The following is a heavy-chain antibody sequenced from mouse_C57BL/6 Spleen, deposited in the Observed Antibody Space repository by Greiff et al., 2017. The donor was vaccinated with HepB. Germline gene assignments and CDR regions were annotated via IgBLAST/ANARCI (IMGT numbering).Heavy chain of an antibody. CDR3: TRELGRTYYFDY. V-gene: IGHV5-9-1*02. CDR2: ISSGGDYI. D-gene: IGHD4-1*01. CDR1: GFTFSSYA. Sequence: EVQLVESGEGLVKPGGSLKLSCAASGFTFSSYAMSWVRQTPEKRLEWVAYISSGGDYIYYADTVKGRFTISRDNARNTLYLQMSSLKSEDTAMYYCTRELGRTYYFDYWGQGTTLTVSS. J-gene: IGHJ2*01.